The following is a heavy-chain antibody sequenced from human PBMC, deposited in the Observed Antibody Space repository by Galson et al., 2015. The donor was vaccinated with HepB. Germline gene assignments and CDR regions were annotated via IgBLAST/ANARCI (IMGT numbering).Heavy chain of an antibody. V-gene: IGHV1-2*02. D-gene: IGHD6-19*01. CDR1: GYPFTDYY. Sequence: SVKVSCKASGYPFTDYYMHWVRQAPGQGLEWMGWIKANSGSTIYAQKFQGRVTMTRDTSISTAYMELTNLTTDDTAVYYCARDSRPGWTDAFDIWGQGTMVTVSS. CDR2: IKANSGST. CDR3: ARDSRPGWTDAFDI. J-gene: IGHJ3*02.